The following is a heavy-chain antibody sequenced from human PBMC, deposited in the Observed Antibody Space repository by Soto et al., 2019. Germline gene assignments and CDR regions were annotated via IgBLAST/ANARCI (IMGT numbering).Heavy chain of an antibody. V-gene: IGHV4-39*01. CDR2: IFYSGPT. CDR3: ARQPGFYDRSGSFDY. J-gene: IGHJ4*02. D-gene: IGHD3-22*01. CDR1: GGPVSTSSFS. Sequence: QLQLQESGPGLGKPSETLSPPCTFSGGPVSTSSFSWGWIRQPPRKGLEWIGTIFYSGPTYYNPSLKSRVTVSVDTSKNQFSLRLSSVTAADTAVYYCARQPGFYDRSGSFDYWGQGTLVTVAS.